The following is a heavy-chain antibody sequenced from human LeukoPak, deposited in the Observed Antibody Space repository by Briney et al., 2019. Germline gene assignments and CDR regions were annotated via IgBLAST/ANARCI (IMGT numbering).Heavy chain of an antibody. D-gene: IGHD4-11*01. CDR2: IYYSGST. CDR1: GGSISSGGYS. J-gene: IGHJ4*02. V-gene: IGHV4-61*08. CDR3: ARAYDYSPYYFDY. Sequence: SETLSLTCTVSGGSISSGGYSWSWIRQHPGKGLEWIGYIYYSGSTNYNPSLKSRVTISVDTSKNQFSLKLSSVTAADTAVYYCARAYDYSPYYFDYWGQGTLVTVSS.